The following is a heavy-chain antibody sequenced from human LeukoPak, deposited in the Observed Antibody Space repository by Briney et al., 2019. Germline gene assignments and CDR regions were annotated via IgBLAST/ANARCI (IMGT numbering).Heavy chain of an antibody. D-gene: IGHD1-26*01. CDR3: AKDSLRERIVGSTTRGVNDY. Sequence: GGSLRLSCAASGFIFSSYGMHWVRQAPGKGLEWVAFIRYDGRNKYYADSVKGRFTISRDNSRNTLYLQMNSLRGEDTAVYYCAKDSLRERIVGSTTRGVNDYWGQGTLVTVSS. J-gene: IGHJ4*02. V-gene: IGHV3-30*02. CDR1: GFIFSSYG. CDR2: IRYDGRNK.